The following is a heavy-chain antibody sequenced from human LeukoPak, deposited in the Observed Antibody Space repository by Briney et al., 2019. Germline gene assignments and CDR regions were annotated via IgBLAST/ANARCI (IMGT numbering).Heavy chain of an antibody. CDR1: GFTFSSYE. J-gene: IGHJ4*02. Sequence: GGSLRLSCAASGFTFSSYEMNWVRQAPGKGLEWVSYISSSGSTIYYADSVKGRFTISRDNAKNSLYLQMNSLRAEDTALYHCARGPDYGDFFFDYWGQGTLVTVSS. CDR3: ARGPDYGDFFFDY. CDR2: ISSSGSTI. D-gene: IGHD4-17*01. V-gene: IGHV3-48*03.